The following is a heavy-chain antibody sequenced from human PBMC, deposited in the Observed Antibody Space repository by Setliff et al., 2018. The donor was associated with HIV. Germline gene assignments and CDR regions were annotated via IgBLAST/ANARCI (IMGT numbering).Heavy chain of an antibody. CDR2: VHISGSV. J-gene: IGHJ4*02. CDR1: GGSVSRSDYY. Sequence: LSLTCTVSGGSVSRSDYYWSWIRQPAGGGLEWIGRVHISGSVNYNPSLRSRVSISIDTSKNQCSLKLTSVTADDTAVYFCAKTAQWLPTGLAVYYFDYWGQGTLVTVSS. D-gene: IGHD6-19*01. V-gene: IGHV4-61*02. CDR3: AKTAQWLPTGLAVYYFDY.